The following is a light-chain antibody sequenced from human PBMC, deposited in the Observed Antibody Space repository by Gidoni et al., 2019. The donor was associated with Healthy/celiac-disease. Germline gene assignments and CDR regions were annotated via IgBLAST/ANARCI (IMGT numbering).Light chain of an antibody. V-gene: IGLV3-1*01. CDR2: QDS. CDR1: KLGDKY. J-gene: IGLJ2*01. CDR3: QAWDSSTVV. Sequence: SYELTQLPAVSVSPGQTASIPCPGDKLGDKYACWYQQKPGQSPVRVIYQDSKRPSGIPERFSGSNSGNTATLTISGTQAMDEADYYCQAWDSSTVVFGGGTKLTVL.